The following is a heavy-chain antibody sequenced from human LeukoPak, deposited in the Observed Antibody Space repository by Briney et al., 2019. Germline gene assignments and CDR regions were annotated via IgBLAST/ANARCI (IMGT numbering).Heavy chain of an antibody. CDR3: ARHFQYYYDSSGLY. CDR2: IRGSGVST. Sequence: GGSLRLSCAASGFNCISYSRSWVRQAPGKGLEWVSVIRGSGVSTYYADSVKGRFTISGDNSKNTLYLQMNNLRAEDTAIYYCARHFQYYYDSSGLYWGQGTLVTVSS. V-gene: IGHV3-23*01. D-gene: IGHD3-22*01. CDR1: GFNCISYS. J-gene: IGHJ4*02.